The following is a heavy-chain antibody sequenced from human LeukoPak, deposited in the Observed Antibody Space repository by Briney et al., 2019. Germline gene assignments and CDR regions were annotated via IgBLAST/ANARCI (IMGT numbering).Heavy chain of an antibody. J-gene: IGHJ6*02. D-gene: IGHD4-11*01. CDR1: GGTFSSYA. V-gene: IGHV1-69*04. Sequence: SVTVSCTASGGTFSSYAISWVRQAPGQGLEWMGRIIPILGIANYAQKLQGRVTITADKSTSTAYMELSSLRSEDTAVYYCARDLIPSKARPYYYYGMDVWGQGTTVTVSS. CDR2: IIPILGIA. CDR3: ARDLIPSKARPYYYYGMDV.